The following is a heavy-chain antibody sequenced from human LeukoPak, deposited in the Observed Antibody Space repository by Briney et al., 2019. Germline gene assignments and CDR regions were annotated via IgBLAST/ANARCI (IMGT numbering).Heavy chain of an antibody. V-gene: IGHV3-23*01. Sequence: GGSLRLSCATSGFTFRKYGLSWVRQAPGKGLGWVSAISGSGGTSYYADSVKGRFTVSKDNSKNTLLLQMNSLTVEDTAIYYCAKLISGYYNDAFHIWGQGTVVTVSS. CDR3: AKLISGYYNDAFHI. CDR1: GFTFRKYG. J-gene: IGHJ3*02. CDR2: ISGSGGTS. D-gene: IGHD3-22*01.